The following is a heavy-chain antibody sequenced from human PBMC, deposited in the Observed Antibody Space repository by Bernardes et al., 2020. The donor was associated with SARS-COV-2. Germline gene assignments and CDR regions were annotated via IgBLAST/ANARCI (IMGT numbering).Heavy chain of an antibody. J-gene: IGHJ3*02. D-gene: IGHD3-3*01. V-gene: IGHV1-24*01. Sequence: ASVKVSCKVSGYTLTELSMHWVRQAPGKGLEWMGGFDPEDGETIYAQKFQGRVTMTEDTSTDTAYMELSSLRSEDTAVYYCATVSPGLRFLEWFPDAFDIWGQGTMVTVSS. CDR2: FDPEDGET. CDR1: GYTLTELS. CDR3: ATVSPGLRFLEWFPDAFDI.